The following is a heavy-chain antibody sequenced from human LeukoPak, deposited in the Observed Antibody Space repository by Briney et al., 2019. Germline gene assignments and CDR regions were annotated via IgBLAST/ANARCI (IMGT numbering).Heavy chain of an antibody. J-gene: IGHJ6*03. Sequence: GSLRLSCAASGFTFSSYGMNWVRQAPGKGLEWVSGFSGSTGSTHYADSVKGRFTISRDNSRDTLSLQMNSLRGEDTAVYYCAKGGKEGKISHTQYYMDVWGKGTTVTVSS. CDR1: GFTFSSYG. D-gene: IGHD1-14*01. CDR3: AKGGKEGKISHTQYYMDV. CDR2: FSGSTGST. V-gene: IGHV3-23*01.